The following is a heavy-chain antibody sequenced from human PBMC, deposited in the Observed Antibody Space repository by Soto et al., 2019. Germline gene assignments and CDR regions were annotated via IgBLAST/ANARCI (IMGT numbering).Heavy chain of an antibody. CDR3: AKRRGEGYFDC. Sequence: EVQLLESGGGLVQPGGSLRLSCAASGFTFSNYVMSWVRQALGKGLEWVSAISGSGADTYYADSVKGRFTISRDNSKNTLYLQMNSLRAEDTAVYYCAKRRGEGYFDCWGQGTLVTVSS. CDR2: ISGSGADT. D-gene: IGHD3-16*01. V-gene: IGHV3-23*01. J-gene: IGHJ4*02. CDR1: GFTFSNYV.